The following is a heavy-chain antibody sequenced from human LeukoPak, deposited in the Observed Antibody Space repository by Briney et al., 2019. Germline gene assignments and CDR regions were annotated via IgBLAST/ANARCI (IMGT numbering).Heavy chain of an antibody. D-gene: IGHD5-12*01. CDR3: ARVSGYDWESFYDY. CDR2: IYTSGST. V-gene: IGHV4-4*07. Sequence: SETLSLTCSVSGGSISSYYWSWIRQPAGKGLEWIGRIYTSGSTNYNPSLKSRVTMSVDTSKNQFSLKLSSVTAADTAVYYCARVSGYDWESFYDYWGQGTLVTVSS. J-gene: IGHJ4*02. CDR1: GGSISSYY.